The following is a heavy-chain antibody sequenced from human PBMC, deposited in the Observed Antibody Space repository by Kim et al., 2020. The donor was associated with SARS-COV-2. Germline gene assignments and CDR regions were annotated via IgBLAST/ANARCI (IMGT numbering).Heavy chain of an antibody. D-gene: IGHD3-10*01. J-gene: IGHJ6*02. CDR3: ARGGGSYYYGSGRNERDGMDV. CDR1: GGSISSYY. Sequence: SETLSLTCTVSGGSISSYYWSWIRQPPGKGLEWIGYIYYSGSTNYNPSLKSRVTISVDTSKNQFSLKLSSVTAADTAVYYCARGGGSYYYGSGRNERDGMDVWGQGTTVTVSS. V-gene: IGHV4-59*01. CDR2: IYYSGST.